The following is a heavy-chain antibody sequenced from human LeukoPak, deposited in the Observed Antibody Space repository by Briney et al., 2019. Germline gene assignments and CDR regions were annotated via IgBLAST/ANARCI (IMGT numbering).Heavy chain of an antibody. J-gene: IGHJ5*02. Sequence: GGSLRLSCAASGFTFSNYGMHWVRQDPGKGLEWVAVVAHDGSVAYYADWVKGRLTISRDNSKNTLYLQMNNLRAEDTAVYYCAKEPAPYSSGWYFPDDHWGQGTLVTVSS. CDR3: AKEPAPYSSGWYFPDDH. D-gene: IGHD6-19*01. V-gene: IGHV3-30*18. CDR1: GFTFSNYG. CDR2: VAHDGSVA.